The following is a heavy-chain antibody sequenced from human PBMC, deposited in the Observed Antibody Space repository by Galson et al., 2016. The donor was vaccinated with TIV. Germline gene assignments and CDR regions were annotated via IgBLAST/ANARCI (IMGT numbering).Heavy chain of an antibody. J-gene: IGHJ6*02. Sequence: QSGAEVKKPGEALKISCKGSGYPFSSWWIAWVRQMPGKGLEWMGKIDPDDSETRYSPSFQGQVTISVDKSTRTAFLQWRSLKASDTGMYYCARQAGRGYGLDVWGLGTTAIV. CDR1: GYPFSSWW. CDR3: ARQAGRGYGLDV. CDR2: IDPDDSET. D-gene: IGHD3-3*01. V-gene: IGHV5-51*01.